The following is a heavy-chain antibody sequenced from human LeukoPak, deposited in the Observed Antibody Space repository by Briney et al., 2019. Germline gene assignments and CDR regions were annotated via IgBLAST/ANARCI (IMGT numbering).Heavy chain of an antibody. D-gene: IGHD3-9*01. J-gene: IGHJ6*02. V-gene: IGHV3-13*01. CDR3: ARSPPYFDGYYGMDV. Sequence: QAGGSLRLSCAASGFTFSSYAMSWVRQATGKGLEWVSAIGTAGDTYYPGSVKGRFTISRENAKNSLYLQMNSLRAGDTAVYYCARSPPYFDGYYGMDVWGQGTTVTVSS. CDR1: GFTFSSYA. CDR2: IGTAGDT.